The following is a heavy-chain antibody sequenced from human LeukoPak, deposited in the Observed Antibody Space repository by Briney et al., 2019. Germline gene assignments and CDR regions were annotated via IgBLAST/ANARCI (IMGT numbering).Heavy chain of an antibody. D-gene: IGHD3-10*01. J-gene: IGHJ4*02. Sequence: GGSLRLSCAASGFTFSSYSMNWVRQAPGKGLEWVSSISSSSSYIYYADSVKGRFTISRDNAKNSLYLQMNSLRAEDTAVYYCARDFRITMVRGVINYWGQGTLVTVSS. CDR1: GFTFSSYS. CDR2: ISSSSSYI. V-gene: IGHV3-21*01. CDR3: ARDFRITMVRGVINY.